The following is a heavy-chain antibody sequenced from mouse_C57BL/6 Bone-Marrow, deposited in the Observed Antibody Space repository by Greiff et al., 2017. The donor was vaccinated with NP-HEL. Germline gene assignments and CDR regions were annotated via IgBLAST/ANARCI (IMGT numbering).Heavy chain of an antibody. CDR1: GYTFTSYG. J-gene: IGHJ2*01. D-gene: IGHD4-1*01. V-gene: IGHV1-81*01. Sequence: VKLMESGAELARPGASVKLSCKASGYTFTSYGISWVKQRTGQGLEWIGEIYPRSGNTYYNEKFKGKATLTADKSSSTAYMELRSLTSEDSAVYFCARVNWAYYFDYWGQGTTLTVSS. CDR3: ARVNWAYYFDY. CDR2: IYPRSGNT.